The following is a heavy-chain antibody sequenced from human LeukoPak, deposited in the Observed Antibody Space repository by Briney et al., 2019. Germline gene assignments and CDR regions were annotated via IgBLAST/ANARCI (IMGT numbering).Heavy chain of an antibody. D-gene: IGHD1-26*01. CDR2: ISYDGSNK. V-gene: IGHV3-30*04. CDR3: ERDRSGSYLDY. CDR1: GFTFSSYA. Sequence: GRSLRLSCAASGFTFSSYAMHWVRQAPGKGLEWVSVISYDGSNKYYADSVKGRFTISRDNSKNTLYLQMNSLRAEDTAVYYCERDRSGSYLDYWGQGTLVTVSS. J-gene: IGHJ4*02.